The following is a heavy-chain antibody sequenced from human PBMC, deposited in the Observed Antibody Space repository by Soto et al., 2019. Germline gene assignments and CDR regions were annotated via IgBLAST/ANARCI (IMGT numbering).Heavy chain of an antibody. V-gene: IGHV4-59*08. J-gene: IGHJ4*02. CDR1: GGSISSYY. CDR3: ARHVRSDDFWSGYYTGREIDY. CDR2: IYYSGST. D-gene: IGHD3-3*01. Sequence: PSETLSLTCTVSGGSISSYYWSWIRQPPGKGLECIGYIYYSGSTNYNPSLKSRVTISVDTSKNQFSLKLSSVTAADTAVYYCARHVRSDDFWSGYYTGREIDYWGQGTLVTVSS.